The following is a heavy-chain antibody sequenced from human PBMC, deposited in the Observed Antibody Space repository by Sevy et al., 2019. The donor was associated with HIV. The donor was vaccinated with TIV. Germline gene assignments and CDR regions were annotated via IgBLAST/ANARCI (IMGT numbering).Heavy chain of an antibody. Sequence: YPRGSLRLSCAASGITFSSYAVTWVRQAPGKGLEWVSSISHTGDNIYYADSVRGRFTISRDNSKSTLYLHMSSLRAEDTAVYYCVGRKVGDFWSGSLRGPWAGGPLFDYWGQGTLVTVSS. CDR2: ISHTGDNI. D-gene: IGHD3-3*01. CDR1: GITFSSYA. V-gene: IGHV3-23*01. CDR3: VGRKVGDFWSGSLRGPWAGGPLFDY. J-gene: IGHJ4*02.